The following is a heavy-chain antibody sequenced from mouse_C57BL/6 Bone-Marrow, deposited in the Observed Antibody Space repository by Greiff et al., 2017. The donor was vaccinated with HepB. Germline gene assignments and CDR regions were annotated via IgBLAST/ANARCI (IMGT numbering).Heavy chain of an antibody. CDR3: GRRHLLCPLYYFDY. CDR1: GYTFTDHI. Sequence: VQLQQSGAELVSPGASVTLSCKASGYTFTDHIMNWVKQRPGQGLEWIGRIYPVSGDTNYNQKFMGQATFSVDRSSSTVYMVLNSLTSEDPAVYYCGRRHLLCPLYYFDYWGQGTTLSVSS. D-gene: IGHD1-1*02. CDR2: IYPVSGDT. J-gene: IGHJ2*01. V-gene: IGHV1-11*01.